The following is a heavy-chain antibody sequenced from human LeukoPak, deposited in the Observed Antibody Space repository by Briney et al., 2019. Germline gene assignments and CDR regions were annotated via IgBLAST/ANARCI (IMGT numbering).Heavy chain of an antibody. CDR1: GGSISSGDYY. J-gene: IGHJ4*02. CDR3: ARVSIQLAYCGGDCYSFDY. D-gene: IGHD2-21*02. Sequence: SQTLSLTCTVSGGSISSGDYYWSWIRQPPGKGLEWIGYIYYSGSTYYNPSLKSRVTMSVDTSKNQFSLKLSSVTAADTAVYYCARVSIQLAYCGGDCYSFDYWGQGTLVTVSS. V-gene: IGHV4-30-4*01. CDR2: IYYSGST.